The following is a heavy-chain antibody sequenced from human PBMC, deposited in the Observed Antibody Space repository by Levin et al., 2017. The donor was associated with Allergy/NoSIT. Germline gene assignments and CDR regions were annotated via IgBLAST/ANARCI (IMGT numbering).Heavy chain of an antibody. CDR3: ASGRSVCVY. CDR1: GFTVSSNY. Sequence: GESLKISCAASGFTVSSNYMSWVRQAPGKGLEWVSVIYSGGSTYYADSVKGRFTISRDNSKNTLYLQMNSLRAEDTAVYYCASGRSVCVYWGQGTLVTVSS. V-gene: IGHV3-53*01. D-gene: IGHD1-26*01. CDR2: IYSGGST. J-gene: IGHJ4*02.